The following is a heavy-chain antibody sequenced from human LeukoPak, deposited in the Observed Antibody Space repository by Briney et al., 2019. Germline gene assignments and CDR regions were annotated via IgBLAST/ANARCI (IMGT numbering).Heavy chain of an antibody. CDR3: AREFSSSNWFDP. CDR2: IYHSGST. CDR1: GGSISGGNW. Sequence: SGTLSLTCAVSGGSISGGNWWGWVRQPPGKGLGWIGEIYHSGSTNYNPSLKSRVTISVDTSKNQFSLKLSSVTAADTAVYYCAREFSSSNWFDPWGQGTLVTVSS. J-gene: IGHJ5*02. D-gene: IGHD6-13*01. V-gene: IGHV4-4*02.